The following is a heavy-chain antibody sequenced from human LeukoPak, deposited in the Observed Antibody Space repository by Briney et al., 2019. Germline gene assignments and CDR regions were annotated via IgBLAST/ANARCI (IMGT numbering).Heavy chain of an antibody. CDR1: GGSISSGGYS. CDR2: IYHSGST. J-gene: IGHJ4*02. D-gene: IGHD5-24*01. V-gene: IGHV4-30-2*01. Sequence: SQTLSLTCAVSGGSISSGGYSWSWIRQPPGKGLEWIGYIYHSGSTYYNQSLKSRVTISVDRSKNQFSLKLSSVTAADTAVYYCARGGDGTRIDYWGQGTLVTVSS. CDR3: ARGGDGTRIDY.